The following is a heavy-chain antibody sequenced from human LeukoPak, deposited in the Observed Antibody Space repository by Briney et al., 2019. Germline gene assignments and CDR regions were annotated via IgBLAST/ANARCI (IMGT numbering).Heavy chain of an antibody. CDR1: GFTFSDYW. CDR3: AKDRFYDILTAGDY. V-gene: IGHV3-74*01. D-gene: IGHD3-9*01. Sequence: GGSLRLSCAASGFTFSDYWMHWVRQAPGKGLVWVSRINSDGTSTTYADSVKGRFTISRDNSKNTLYLQMNSLRAEDTAVYYCAKDRFYDILTAGDYWGQGTLVTVSS. J-gene: IGHJ4*02. CDR2: INSDGTST.